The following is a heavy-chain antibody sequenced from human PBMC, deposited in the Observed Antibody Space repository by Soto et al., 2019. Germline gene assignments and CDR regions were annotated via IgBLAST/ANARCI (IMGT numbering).Heavy chain of an antibody. CDR3: ARDPGRDSPIDS. V-gene: IGHV3-33*01. CDR1: GFTLSDYV. D-gene: IGHD3-22*01. Sequence: GGSLRLSCTASGFTLSDYVMHWVRQAPGKGLEWVAVIWHDGGAKYYAESVTGRITISRDNSENTVHLQIDSLGAEDTALYYCARDPGRDSPIDSWGQGTLVTVSS. CDR2: IWHDGGAK. J-gene: IGHJ4*02.